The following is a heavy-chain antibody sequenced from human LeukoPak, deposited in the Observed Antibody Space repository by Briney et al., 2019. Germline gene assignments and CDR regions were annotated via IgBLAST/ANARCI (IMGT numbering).Heavy chain of an antibody. V-gene: IGHV3-30-3*01. CDR3: ARVLSRYDFWSDFDY. CDR2: ISYDGSNK. CDR1: GFTFSSYA. D-gene: IGHD3-3*01. Sequence: GGSLRLSCAASGFTFSSYAMHWVRQAPGKGLEWVAVISYDGSNKYYADSVKGRFTISRDNSKNTLYLQMNSLRAEDTAVYYCARVLSRYDFWSDFDYWGQGTLVTVSS. J-gene: IGHJ4*02.